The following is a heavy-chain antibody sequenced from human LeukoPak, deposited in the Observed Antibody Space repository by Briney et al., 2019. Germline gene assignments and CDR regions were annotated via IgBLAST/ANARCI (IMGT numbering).Heavy chain of an antibody. CDR1: GFTFSSYE. Sequence: QPGGSLRLSCAASGFTFSSYEMNWVRQAPGKGLEWVSYISSSGSTIYYADSVKGRFTISRDNAKNSLYLQMNGLRAEDTAVYYCARGGYCSSTSCYAEMLDYWGQGTLVTVSS. J-gene: IGHJ4*02. V-gene: IGHV3-48*03. D-gene: IGHD2-2*01. CDR2: ISSSGSTI. CDR3: ARGGYCSSTSCYAEMLDY.